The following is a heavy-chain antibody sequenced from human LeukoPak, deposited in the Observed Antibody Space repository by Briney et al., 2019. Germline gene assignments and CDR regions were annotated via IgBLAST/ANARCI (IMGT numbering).Heavy chain of an antibody. CDR1: GYTFTTYW. V-gene: IGHV5-51*01. CDR2: IYPGDSDT. D-gene: IGHD3-10*01. CDR3: ARRGDDISAGDGFDV. J-gene: IGHJ3*01. Sequence: GESLKISCKGSGYTFTTYWIGWVRRLPGKGLEWVGIIYPGDSDTRYSPKFQGQVTISDDKSLTTAYLQWNSLKASDTALYYCARRGDDISAGDGFDVWGQGTMVTVSS.